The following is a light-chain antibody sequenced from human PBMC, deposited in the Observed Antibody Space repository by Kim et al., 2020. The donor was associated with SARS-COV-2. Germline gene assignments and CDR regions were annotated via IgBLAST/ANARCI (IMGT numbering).Light chain of an antibody. CDR2: KAS. Sequence: SASVGDRVTITCRASRTISIWLAWYQQKAGKAPKLLIYKASNLESGVPSRFSGSGSGTEFTLTISSLQPEDFATYYCQQYSSYWTFAQGTKVDIK. CDR3: QQYSSYWT. J-gene: IGKJ1*01. V-gene: IGKV1-5*03. CDR1: RTISIW.